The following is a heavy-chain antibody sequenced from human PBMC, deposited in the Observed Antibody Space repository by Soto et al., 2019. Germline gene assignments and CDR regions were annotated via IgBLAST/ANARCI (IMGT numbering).Heavy chain of an antibody. CDR1: GGSISTSY. J-gene: IGHJ4*02. Sequence: QVQLQESGPGLVKPSETLSLTCTVSGGSISTSYWNWIRQPPGKGLEYIGYISNTGSTDYNPSLRDQVTISVDTSKNQFSLKMTSVTAADTAVYYCARMTLYGRSGWYWSDFWGQGTLVTVSS. CDR2: ISNTGST. CDR3: ARMTLYGRSGWYWSDF. D-gene: IGHD6-19*01. V-gene: IGHV4-59*01.